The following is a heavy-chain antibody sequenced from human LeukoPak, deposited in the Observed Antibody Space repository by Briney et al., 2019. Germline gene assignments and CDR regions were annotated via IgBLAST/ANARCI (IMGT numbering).Heavy chain of an antibody. CDR1: GFVLSDYG. J-gene: IGHJ4*02. CDR2: VRNDGSNG. V-gene: IGHV3-30*02. Sequence: GGSLRLSCPASGFVLSDYGMHWVRQAPGKGLEWVAFVRNDGSNGYYVGSVKGRFTISRDKSKNTLYLQMNSLRAEDTAVSSCAKESDSGYHSEGPKNWGLGTLVTVSS. D-gene: IGHD5-12*01. CDR3: AKESDSGYHSEGPKN.